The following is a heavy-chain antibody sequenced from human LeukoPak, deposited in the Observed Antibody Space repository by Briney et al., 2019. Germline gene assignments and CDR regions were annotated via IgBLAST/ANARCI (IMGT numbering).Heavy chain of an antibody. D-gene: IGHD6-6*01. Sequence: ASVQVSCEASGYTFTGYFIHWVRPAPGQRREWMGWMKPSSGVTSFAPKFQGRVTMTRDTSTSTAYMELSSLRSEDTAVYYCVSSSSSPRPLDYWGQGTLVTVSP. CDR3: VSSSSSPRPLDY. CDR2: MKPSSGVT. V-gene: IGHV1-46*03. CDR1: GYTFTGYF. J-gene: IGHJ4*02.